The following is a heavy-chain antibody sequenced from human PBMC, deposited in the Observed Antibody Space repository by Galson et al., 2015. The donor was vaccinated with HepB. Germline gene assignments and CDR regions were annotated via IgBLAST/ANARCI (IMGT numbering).Heavy chain of an antibody. Sequence: SLRLSCAASGFTFSNYSMNWVRQAPGKGLEWVSSISSSSSYIYYADSVKGRFTISRDNAKNSLYLQMNSLRAEDTAVYYCARVAGAGGMATISSRYYFDYWGQGTLVTVSS. CDR2: ISSSSSYI. D-gene: IGHD5-24*01. CDR1: GFTFSNYS. J-gene: IGHJ4*02. V-gene: IGHV3-21*01. CDR3: ARVAGAGGMATISSRYYFDY.